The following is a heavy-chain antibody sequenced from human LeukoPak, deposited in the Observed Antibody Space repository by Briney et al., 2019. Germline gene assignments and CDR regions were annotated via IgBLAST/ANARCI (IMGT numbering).Heavy chain of an antibody. D-gene: IGHD3-3*01. J-gene: IGHJ6*03. V-gene: IGHV4-39*01. Sequence: LSETLSLTCTVSGGSISSSSNYWGWIRQPPGQGLEWIGNIYYSGSTYYNPSLKSRVTISVDTSKNQFSLNLSSVTAADTAVYYCARHQGSGYYSYYYMDVWGKGTTVTVSS. CDR2: IYYSGST. CDR3: ARHQGSGYYSYYYMDV. CDR1: GGSISSSSNY.